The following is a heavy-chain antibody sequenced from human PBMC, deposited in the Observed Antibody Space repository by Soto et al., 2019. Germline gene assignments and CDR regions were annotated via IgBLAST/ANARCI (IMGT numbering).Heavy chain of an antibody. J-gene: IGHJ4*02. CDR1: GFPFSIYA. D-gene: IGHD1-26*01. CDR2: ISGSGDTT. CDR3: TSRGGSKVGY. Sequence: EVQLLESGGGLVQPGGSLRLSCAASGFPFSIYAMNWVRQAPGKGLEWVSIISGSGDTTTYADSVKGRFTISRDNSKNTLYLQMDRLRAEDTAVYYCTSRGGSKVGYWGQGTLVTVSS. V-gene: IGHV3-23*01.